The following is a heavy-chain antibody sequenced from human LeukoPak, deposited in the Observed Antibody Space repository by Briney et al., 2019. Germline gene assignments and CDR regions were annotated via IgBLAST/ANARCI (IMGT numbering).Heavy chain of an antibody. CDR2: ISSGGDTI. CDR3: AREKGGYYGSGSRFDL. V-gene: IGHV3-11*01. CDR1: GFTFRDYY. D-gene: IGHD3-10*01. J-gene: IGHJ2*01. Sequence: GGSLRLSCAASGFTFRDYYTSWIRQAPGKGLEWVSYISSGGDTIYYADSVKGRFTISRDNAKTSLYLQMNSLRAEDTAVYYCAREKGGYYGSGSRFDLWGRGTLGTVSS.